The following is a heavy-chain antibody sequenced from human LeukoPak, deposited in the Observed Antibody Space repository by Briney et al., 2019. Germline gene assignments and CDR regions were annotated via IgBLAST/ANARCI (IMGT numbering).Heavy chain of an antibody. J-gene: IGHJ4*02. CDR2: IYYSGST. D-gene: IGHD1-26*01. CDR3: ARSKWELYYSDY. CDR1: GGSISSSSYY. V-gene: IGHV4-39*07. Sequence: SETLSLTCTVSGGSISSSSYYWGWIRQPPGKGLEWIGSIYYSGSTHYNPSLKSRVTISVDTSKNQFSLKLSSVTAADTAVYYCARSKWELYYSDYWGQGTLVTVSS.